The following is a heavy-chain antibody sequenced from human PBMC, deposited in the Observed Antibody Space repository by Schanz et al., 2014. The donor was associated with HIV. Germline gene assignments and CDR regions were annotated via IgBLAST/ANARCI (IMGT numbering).Heavy chain of an antibody. D-gene: IGHD6-19*01. CDR1: GLTFSGSA. J-gene: IGHJ4*02. Sequence: EVQLLESGGGLVQPGGSLRLTCAASGLTFSGSAMNWVRQAPGKGLAWVSAISGSGGGTFYAGSVKGRFTISRDNSKNMLYLQMTSLRVEDTAVYYCTKDIVAGASEYWGQGTLVIVSS. CDR3: TKDIVAGASEY. V-gene: IGHV3-23*01. CDR2: ISGSGGGT.